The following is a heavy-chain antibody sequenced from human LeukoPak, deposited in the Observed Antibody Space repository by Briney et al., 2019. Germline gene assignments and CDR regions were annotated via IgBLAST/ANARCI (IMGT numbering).Heavy chain of an antibody. J-gene: IGHJ4*02. D-gene: IGHD6-6*01. Sequence: PSETLSLTCAVYGASFSGHYWSWIRQSPGKGLEWIGEISLGGSTNYNPSLWSRVTISLNTSRNQLPLKLTSVTAADTAVYYCAREFGDEYSSSSGLGYWGQGTLVTVSS. V-gene: IGHV4-34*01. CDR2: ISLGGST. CDR3: AREFGDEYSSSSGLGY. CDR1: GASFSGHY.